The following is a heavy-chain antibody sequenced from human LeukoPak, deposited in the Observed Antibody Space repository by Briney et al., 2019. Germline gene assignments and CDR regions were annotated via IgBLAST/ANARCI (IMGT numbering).Heavy chain of an antibody. CDR1: GYTFIGNY. CDR3: ARDVDSSGYYSSGVGY. J-gene: IGHJ4*02. V-gene: IGHV1-2*02. CDR2: INPNSGGT. D-gene: IGHD3-22*01. Sequence: GASVKVSCKASGYTFIGNYMHWVRQAPGQGLEWMGWINPNSGGTNYTQKFQGRVTMTRDTSISTAYMELSRLRSDDTAVYYCARDVDSSGYYSSGVGYWGQGTLVTVSS.